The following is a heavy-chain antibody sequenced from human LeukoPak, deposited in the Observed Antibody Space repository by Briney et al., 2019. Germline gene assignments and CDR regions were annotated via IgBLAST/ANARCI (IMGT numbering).Heavy chain of an antibody. J-gene: IGHJ4*02. Sequence: PGGSLRLSCAASGFTFTTYSMNWVRQAPGKGLEWVSYVSSGSSIIYYADSVKGRFTISRDNAKNSLYLQMNSLRAEDTAVYYCASGWLGVFDYWGQGTLVTVSS. V-gene: IGHV3-48*01. D-gene: IGHD6-19*01. CDR2: VSSGSSII. CDR3: ASGWLGVFDY. CDR1: GFTFTTYS.